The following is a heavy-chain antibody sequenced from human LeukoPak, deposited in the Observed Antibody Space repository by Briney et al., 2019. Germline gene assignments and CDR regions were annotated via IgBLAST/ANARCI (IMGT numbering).Heavy chain of an antibody. CDR1: GFTFSSYA. D-gene: IGHD6-13*01. Sequence: PGGSLRLSCAVTGFTFSSYAMTWVRQAPGKGLEWVSGISDSGGSTYYADSVKGRFTISRDNSKNTLYLQMNSLRAEDTAVYYCAKEIAAAGTDWFDPWGQGTLVTVSS. V-gene: IGHV3-23*01. CDR3: AKEIAAAGTDWFDP. CDR2: ISDSGGST. J-gene: IGHJ5*02.